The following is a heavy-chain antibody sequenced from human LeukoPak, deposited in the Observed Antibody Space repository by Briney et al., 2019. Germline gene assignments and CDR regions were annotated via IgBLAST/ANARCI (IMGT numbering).Heavy chain of an antibody. CDR1: GYSISSGYY. J-gene: IGHJ4*02. CDR2: IYHSGST. Sequence: SETLSLTCTVSGYSISSGYYWGWIRQPPGKGLEWIGSIYHSGSTYYNPSLKSRVTISVDTSKNQFSLKLSSVTAADTAVYYCARLIVVVPAAMLYYFDYWGQGTLVTVSS. D-gene: IGHD2-2*01. CDR3: ARLIVVVPAAMLYYFDY. V-gene: IGHV4-38-2*02.